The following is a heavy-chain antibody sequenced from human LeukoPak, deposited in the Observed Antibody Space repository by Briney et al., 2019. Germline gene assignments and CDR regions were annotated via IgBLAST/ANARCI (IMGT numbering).Heavy chain of an antibody. CDR1: GFTFSSYG. D-gene: IGHD3-10*01. CDR3: AKSLHGSGSYYNY. J-gene: IGHJ4*02. V-gene: IGHV3-23*01. CDR2: MSGSGGST. Sequence: GGSLRLSCAASGFTFSSYGMSWVRQAPGKGVEWVSGMSGSGGSTYYADSVKGRFTISRDNSKNTRYLQMNSLRAEDTALYYCAKSLHGSGSYYNYWGQGTLVTVSS.